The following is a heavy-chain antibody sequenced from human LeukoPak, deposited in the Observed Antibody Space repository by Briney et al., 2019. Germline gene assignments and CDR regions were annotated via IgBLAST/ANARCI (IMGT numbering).Heavy chain of an antibody. CDR3: ARGHVLRFLEWSFNYYMDV. Sequence: SVKVSCKASGGTFSSYAISWVRQAPGQGIEWMGGIIPIFGTANYAQKFQGRVTITTDESTSTAYMELSSLRSEDTAVYYCARGHVLRFLEWSFNYYMDVWGKGTTVTVSS. J-gene: IGHJ6*03. V-gene: IGHV1-69*05. D-gene: IGHD3-3*01. CDR2: IIPIFGTA. CDR1: GGTFSSYA.